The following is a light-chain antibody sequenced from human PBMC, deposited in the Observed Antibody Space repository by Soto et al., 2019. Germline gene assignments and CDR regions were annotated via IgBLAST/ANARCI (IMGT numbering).Light chain of an antibody. CDR1: SSDVGGYNY. V-gene: IGLV2-11*01. CDR2: DVS. J-gene: IGLJ1*01. Sequence: QSALTQPRSVSASPGQSVAISCTGTSSDVGGYNYVSWYQQHPGKAPKLMIYDVSKRPSGVPDRFSGSKSGNTPSLTISGLQAEDEADYYCCSYAGSPYVFGTGTKLTVL. CDR3: CSYAGSPYV.